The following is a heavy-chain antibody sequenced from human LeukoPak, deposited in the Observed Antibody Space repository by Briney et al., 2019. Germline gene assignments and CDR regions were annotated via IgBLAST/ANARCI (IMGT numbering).Heavy chain of an antibody. Sequence: SETLSLTCTVSDDSITIYYWTWIRQPAGKGLEWIGRIYSSGSTNYNPSLKSRVTISVDTSKNQFSLKLSSVTAADTAVYYCARAGLGIATKFDPWGQGTLVTVSS. D-gene: IGHD6-13*01. CDR3: ARAGLGIATKFDP. J-gene: IGHJ5*02. CDR1: DDSITIYY. V-gene: IGHV4-4*07. CDR2: IYSSGST.